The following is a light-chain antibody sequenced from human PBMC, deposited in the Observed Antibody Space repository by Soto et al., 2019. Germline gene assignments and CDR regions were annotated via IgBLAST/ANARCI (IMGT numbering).Light chain of an antibody. Sequence: DIQMTQSPSTLSASVGDTVTISCRASQSVSTFLAWYQQKPGQAPKVLIYRTSILQSGVPSRFXGSGSETEFTLTISSLQPDDFATYYCQEYSSSSVNTFGQGTKVE. CDR3: QEYSSSSVNT. V-gene: IGKV1-5*03. CDR2: RTS. J-gene: IGKJ2*01. CDR1: QSVSTF.